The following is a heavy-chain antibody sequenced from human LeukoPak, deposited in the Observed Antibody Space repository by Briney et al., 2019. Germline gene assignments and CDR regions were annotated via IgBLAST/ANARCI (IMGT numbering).Heavy chain of an antibody. V-gene: IGHV1-2*02. CDR1: GYTFTGYY. CDR2: INPNSGGT. J-gene: IGHJ4*02. D-gene: IGHD3-16*01. Sequence: ASVKVSCKASGYTFTGYYMHWVRQAPGQGLEWMGWINPNSGGTNYAQKFQGRVTMTGDTSISTAYMELSRLRSDDTAVYYCARPRMEGGLDGYWGQGTLVIVSS. CDR3: ARPRMEGGLDGY.